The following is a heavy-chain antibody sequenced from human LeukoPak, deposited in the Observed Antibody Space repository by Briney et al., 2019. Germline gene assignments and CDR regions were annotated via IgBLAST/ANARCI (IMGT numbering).Heavy chain of an antibody. J-gene: IGHJ3*02. CDR1: GGSISSGGYY. CDR3: ARVGRITIFDDAFDI. CDR2: IYYSGST. Sequence: SETLSLTCTVSGGSISSGGYYWSWIRQHPGKCLEWIGYIYYSGSTYYNPSLKSRVTISVDTSKNQFSLKLSSVTAADTAVYYCARVGRITIFDDAFDIWGQGTMVTVSS. D-gene: IGHD3-3*01. V-gene: IGHV4-31*03.